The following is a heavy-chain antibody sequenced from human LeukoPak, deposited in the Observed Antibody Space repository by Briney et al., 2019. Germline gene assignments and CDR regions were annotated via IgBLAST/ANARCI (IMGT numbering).Heavy chain of an antibody. V-gene: IGHV3-30*01. CDR1: GFTFSTYT. Sequence: GRSLRLSCAASGFTFSTYTMHWVRQAPGKGLEWVAVILYDGSKQYYANSVRGRFTVSRVNSKNTLYLQMNSLRAEDTATYYCARVDCSTTSCSPFDYWGQGTLVTVSS. CDR3: ARVDCSTTSCSPFDY. CDR2: ILYDGSKQ. D-gene: IGHD2-2*01. J-gene: IGHJ4*02.